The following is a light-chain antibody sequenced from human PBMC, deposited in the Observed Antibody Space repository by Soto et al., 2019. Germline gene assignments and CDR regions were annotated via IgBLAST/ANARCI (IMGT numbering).Light chain of an antibody. Sequence: EIVMTQSPATLSVSPGERATLSCRASQSVSSNLAWYQQKPGQAPRLLIYGASTSATGIPARFSGSGSGTEFTLTISRLQSEDFALYYCQQYNNWPPYTFGQGTKLEIK. V-gene: IGKV3-15*01. CDR2: GAS. CDR3: QQYNNWPPYT. CDR1: QSVSSN. J-gene: IGKJ2*01.